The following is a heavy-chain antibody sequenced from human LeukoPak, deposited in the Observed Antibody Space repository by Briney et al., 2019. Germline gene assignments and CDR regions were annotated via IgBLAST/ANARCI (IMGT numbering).Heavy chain of an antibody. J-gene: IGHJ4*02. CDR3: AKDIRGLTNGGIGR. CDR1: GFTFSSNA. Sequence: GGSLRLSCAASGFTFSSNAMHWVRQAPGKGLEWVAVISYDGSNKYYADSVKGRFTISRDNAKNSLYLQMNSLRAEDTALYYCAKDIRGLTNGGIGRWGQGTLVTVSS. D-gene: IGHD4-23*01. CDR2: ISYDGSNK. V-gene: IGHV3-30-3*01.